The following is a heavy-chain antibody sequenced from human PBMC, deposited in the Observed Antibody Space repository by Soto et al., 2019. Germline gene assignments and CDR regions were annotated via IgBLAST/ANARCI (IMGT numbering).Heavy chain of an antibody. CDR2: IYYSGST. D-gene: IGHD2-2*01. J-gene: IGHJ3*02. Sequence: PSETLSLTCTVSGGSISSGGYYWSWIRQHPGKGLEWIGYIYYSGSTYYNPSLKSRVTISVDTSKNQFSLKLSSVTAADTAVYYCARDLFGGYCISTSCYDPPDAFDIWGQGPMVTVSS. CDR1: GGSISSGGYY. CDR3: ARDLFGGYCISTSCYDPPDAFDI. V-gene: IGHV4-31*03.